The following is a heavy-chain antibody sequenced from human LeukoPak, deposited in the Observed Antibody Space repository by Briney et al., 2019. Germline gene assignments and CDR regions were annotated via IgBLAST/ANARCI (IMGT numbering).Heavy chain of an antibody. Sequence: MRGESLKISCKGSAYSFTNYWISWVRQMPGKGLEWMGRIDPGDSQTNYSPSFQGHVTISADKSISTAYLQWSSLKASDTAMYYCARHSSVLNSFDPRGQGTLVTVSS. CDR1: AYSFTNYW. CDR3: ARHSSVLNSFDP. D-gene: IGHD3-22*01. CDR2: IDPGDSQT. V-gene: IGHV5-10-1*01. J-gene: IGHJ5*02.